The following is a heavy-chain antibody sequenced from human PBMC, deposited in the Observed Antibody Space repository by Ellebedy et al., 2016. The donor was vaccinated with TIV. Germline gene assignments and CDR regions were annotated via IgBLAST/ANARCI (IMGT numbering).Heavy chain of an antibody. CDR1: GFTFSSYG. D-gene: IGHD3-22*01. CDR3: ARDWEITMIVSSAGYFDL. V-gene: IGHV3-33*08. CDR2: IWYDGSNK. J-gene: IGHJ2*01. Sequence: GESLKISXAASGFTFSSYGMHWVRQAPGKGLEWVAVIWYDGSNKYYADSVKGRFTISRDNSKNTLYLQMNSLRAEDTAVYYCARDWEITMIVSSAGYFDLWGRGTLVTVSS.